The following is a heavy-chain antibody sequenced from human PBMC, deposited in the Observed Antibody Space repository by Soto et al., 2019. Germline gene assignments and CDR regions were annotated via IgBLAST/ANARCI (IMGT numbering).Heavy chain of an antibody. Sequence: SETLSLTCTVSDGSISNFYWSWIRQPPGKGLEWIGYISSSGNTNYNPSLKSRVSISVDTSKNQFSLKLSSVTAADTAVYYCARGDYDSSSDAFDIWGQGTMVTVSS. CDR3: ARGDYDSSSDAFDI. V-gene: IGHV4-59*01. J-gene: IGHJ3*02. D-gene: IGHD3-22*01. CDR2: ISSSGNT. CDR1: DGSISNFY.